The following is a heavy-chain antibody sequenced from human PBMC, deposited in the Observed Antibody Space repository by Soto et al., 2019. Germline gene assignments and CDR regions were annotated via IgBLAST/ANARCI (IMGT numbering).Heavy chain of an antibody. Sequence: QVQLVESGGGVVQPGNSLRLSCAGSGFPFSAEAMHWVRQAPGKGLEWVADISYDGNNKNHADSVKGRFTVSRDNSKNTLYLQIYSLRPEDTAVYYCARDYSSGWCLDYWGQGSLVTVSS. V-gene: IGHV3-30-3*01. J-gene: IGHJ4*02. D-gene: IGHD6-13*01. CDR3: ARDYSSGWCLDY. CDR2: ISYDGNNK. CDR1: GFPFSAEA.